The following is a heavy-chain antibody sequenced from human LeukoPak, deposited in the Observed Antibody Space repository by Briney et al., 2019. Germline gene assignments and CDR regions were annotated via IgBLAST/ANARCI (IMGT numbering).Heavy chain of an antibody. Sequence: SETLSLTCAVSGGSISSGGYSWSWIRQPPGKGLEWIGYIYHSGSTYYNPSLKSRVTISVDRSKNQFSLKLSSVTAADTAVYYCAREDSYGLDYWGQGTLVTVSS. CDR1: GGSISSGGYS. CDR3: AREDSYGLDY. J-gene: IGHJ4*02. V-gene: IGHV4-30-2*01. D-gene: IGHD5-18*01. CDR2: IYHSGST.